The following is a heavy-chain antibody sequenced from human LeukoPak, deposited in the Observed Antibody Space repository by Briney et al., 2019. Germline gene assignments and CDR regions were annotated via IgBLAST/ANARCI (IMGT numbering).Heavy chain of an antibody. CDR1: GGSISSGGYY. CDR3: AKGGSLAFSMVRGAYPDY. D-gene: IGHD3-10*01. CDR2: IYHSGST. V-gene: IGHV4-30-2*01. J-gene: IGHJ4*02. Sequence: SETLSLTCTVSGGSISSGGYYWSWIRQPPGKGLEWIGYIYHSGSTYYNPSLKSRVTISVDRSKNQFSLKLSSVTAADTAVYYCAKGGSLAFSMVRGAYPDYWGQGTLVTVSS.